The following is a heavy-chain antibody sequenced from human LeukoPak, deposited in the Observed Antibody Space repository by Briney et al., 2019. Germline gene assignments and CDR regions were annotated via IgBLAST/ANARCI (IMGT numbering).Heavy chain of an antibody. CDR3: TRGQKDFDY. CDR1: GLPFGDSG. CDR2: IGSKASGGTT. J-gene: IGHJ4*02. V-gene: IGHV3-49*04. Sequence: PGGSLRLSCIASGLPFGDSGMSWVRQAPGKGLEWVGFIGSKASGGTTEYAASVKGRFTISRDDSKSIAYLQMNSLKTEDTAIYYCTRGQKDFDYWGQGTLVTVSS.